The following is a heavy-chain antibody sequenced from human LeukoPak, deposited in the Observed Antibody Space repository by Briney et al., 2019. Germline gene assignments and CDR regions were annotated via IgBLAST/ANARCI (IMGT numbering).Heavy chain of an antibody. V-gene: IGHV3-30-3*01. CDR2: ISYDGSNK. J-gene: IGHJ4*02. Sequence: GGSLILSCAASGFTFSSYAMHWVRQAPGKGLEWVAVISYDGSNKYYADSVKGRFTISRDNSKNTLYLQMNSLRAEDTAVYYCAKARDGNIGYWGQGTLVTVSS. CDR1: GFTFSSYA. CDR3: AKARDGNIGY. D-gene: IGHD5-24*01.